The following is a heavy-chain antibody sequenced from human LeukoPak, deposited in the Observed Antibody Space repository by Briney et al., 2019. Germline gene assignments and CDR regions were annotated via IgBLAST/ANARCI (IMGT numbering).Heavy chain of an antibody. V-gene: IGHV3-48*03. J-gene: IGHJ4*02. D-gene: IGHD3-22*01. CDR1: GFTFSSYE. Sequence: GGSLRLSCTASGFTFSSYEMNWVRQAPGKGLEWVSYISSSGSTIYYADSVKGRFTISRDNAKNSLYLQMNSLRAEDTAVYYCAREGDDSSGYHPDGFDYWGQGTLVTVSS. CDR3: AREGDDSSGYHPDGFDY. CDR2: ISSSGSTI.